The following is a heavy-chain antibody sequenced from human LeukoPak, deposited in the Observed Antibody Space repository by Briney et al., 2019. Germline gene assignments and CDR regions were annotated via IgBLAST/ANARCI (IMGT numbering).Heavy chain of an antibody. CDR2: IIPILGIA. D-gene: IGHD2-2*01. J-gene: IGHJ5*02. Sequence: SVKVSCKASGGTVSSYAISWVRQAPGQGLEWMGKIIPILGIANYAQKFQGSVTITADTSPRTAYMQLSSLRSEDTAVYYCARDRLYSSSHSPLTDIVVVPAAPRLYNWFDPWGQGTLVTVSS. V-gene: IGHV1-69*04. CDR3: ARDRLYSSSHSPLTDIVVVPAAPRLYNWFDP. CDR1: GGTVSSYA.